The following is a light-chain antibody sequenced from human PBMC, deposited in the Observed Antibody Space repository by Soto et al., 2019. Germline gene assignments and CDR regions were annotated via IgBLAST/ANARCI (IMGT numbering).Light chain of an antibody. Sequence: EIVLTQSPATLSLSPGERATLSCRASQSVSSYLAWYQQKPGQAPRLLIYDASNRATGIAARFSGSGSGTDFTLTISSLEPEDFAVYYCQQRSNWPRSYLFTFGPGTKVDIK. CDR2: DAS. J-gene: IGKJ3*01. V-gene: IGKV3-11*01. CDR3: QQRSNWPRSYLFT. CDR1: QSVSSY.